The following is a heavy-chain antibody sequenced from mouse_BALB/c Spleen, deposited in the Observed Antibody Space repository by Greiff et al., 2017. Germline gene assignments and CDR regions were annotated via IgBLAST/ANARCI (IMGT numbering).Heavy chain of an antibody. J-gene: IGHJ3*01. CDR1: GYTFTDYN. CDR2: INPNNGGT. V-gene: IGHV1-18*01. CDR3: ARPYYDYGGSWFAY. Sequence: EVQLQQSGPELVKPGASVKIPCKASGYTFTDYNMDWVKQSHGKSLEWIGDINPNNGGTIYNQKFKGKATLTVDKSSSTAYMELRSLTSEDTAVYYCARPYYDYGGSWFAYWGQGTLVTVSA. D-gene: IGHD2-4*01.